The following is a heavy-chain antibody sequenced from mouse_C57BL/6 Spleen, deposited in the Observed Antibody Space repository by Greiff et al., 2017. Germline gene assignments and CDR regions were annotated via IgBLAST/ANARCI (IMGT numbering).Heavy chain of an antibody. J-gene: IGHJ2*01. CDR3: ARGGTRGYYFDY. CDR2: IDPYDSET. CDR1: GYTFTSYW. V-gene: IGHV1-52*01. D-gene: IGHD3-3*01. Sequence: VQLQQSGAELVRPGSSVKLSCKASGYTFTSYWMHWVKQRPIQGLEWIGNIDPYDSETHYNQKFKDKATLTVDKSSSTAYMQLSSLTSDDSAVYYCARGGTRGYYFDYWGQGTTLTVSS.